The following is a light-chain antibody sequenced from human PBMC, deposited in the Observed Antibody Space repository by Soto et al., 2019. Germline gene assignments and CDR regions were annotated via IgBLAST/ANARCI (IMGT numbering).Light chain of an antibody. Sequence: EIAMTQSPATLSVSPGERATLSCRASQSVSSKLAWYQQKPGQAPRLLIYDASTRATGIPARFSGSGSGTESTLTISSLQSEDFAVYYCQQFNNWPLTFGPGTKVDIK. J-gene: IGKJ3*01. V-gene: IGKV3-15*01. CDR1: QSVSSK. CDR2: DAS. CDR3: QQFNNWPLT.